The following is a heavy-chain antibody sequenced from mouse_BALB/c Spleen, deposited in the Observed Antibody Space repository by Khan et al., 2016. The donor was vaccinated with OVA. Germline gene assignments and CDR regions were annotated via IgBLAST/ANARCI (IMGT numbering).Heavy chain of an antibody. V-gene: IGHV9-4*02. D-gene: IGHD2-12*01. CDR2: INTHSGVP. J-gene: IGHJ4*01. CDR1: GYTFTTAG. CDR3: ASGGTADYRNDGGAMDY. Sequence: QVQLQQSGPELKKPGETVRISCKASGYTFTTAGIQWVQKMPGKGLKWIGWINTHSGVPKYAEDFKGRFAFSLEISVNTAYLQITNLKNEDTASYFCASGGTADYRNDGGAMDYWGQGTSVTVSS.